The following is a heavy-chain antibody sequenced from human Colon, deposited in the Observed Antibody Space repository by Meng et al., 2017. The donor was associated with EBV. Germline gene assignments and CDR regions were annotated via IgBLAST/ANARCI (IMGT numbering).Heavy chain of an antibody. V-gene: IGHV4-59*08. J-gene: IGHJ2*01. CDR1: GASLSSHY. D-gene: IGHD3-22*01. Sequence: VQLQESRLLLVKPSAPLSLTCPVSGASLSSHYWGVIRQSPGKGLEWIGYIHYSGGTANYNPSLKSRVTISVDTSKNQFSLTLSSVAAADTAVYYCARYKLFDPSGSQHWYFDLWGRGTLVTVSS. CDR2: IHYSGGTA. CDR3: ARYKLFDPSGSQHWYFDL.